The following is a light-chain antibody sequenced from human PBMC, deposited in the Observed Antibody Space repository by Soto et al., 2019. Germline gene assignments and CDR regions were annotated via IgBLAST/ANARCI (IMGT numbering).Light chain of an antibody. J-gene: IGLJ1*01. Sequence: QSVLTQPRSVSGSPGQSVTISCTGTSSDVGGYNCVSWYQQYPGKAPKVMIYAVTKRPSGVPDRISGSKSGNTASLTISGLQAEDEADYYCCSYAGSYTHYVFGTGTKVTVL. CDR1: SSDVGGYNC. V-gene: IGLV2-11*01. CDR3: CSYAGSYTHYV. CDR2: AVT.